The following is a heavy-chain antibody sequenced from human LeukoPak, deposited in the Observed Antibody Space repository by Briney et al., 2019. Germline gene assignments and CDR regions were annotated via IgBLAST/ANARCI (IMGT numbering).Heavy chain of an antibody. CDR2: ISGSGGST. D-gene: IGHD3-10*01. CDR1: GFTFSSHA. J-gene: IGHJ4*02. V-gene: IGHV3-23*01. CDR3: AKADRYYGSGSYYSNFDY. Sequence: GGSLRLSCAASGFTFSSHAMSWVRQAPGKGLEWVSAISGSGGSTYYADSVKGRFTISRDNSKNTLYLQMNSLRAEDTAVYYCAKADRYYGSGSYYSNFDYWGQGTLVTVSS.